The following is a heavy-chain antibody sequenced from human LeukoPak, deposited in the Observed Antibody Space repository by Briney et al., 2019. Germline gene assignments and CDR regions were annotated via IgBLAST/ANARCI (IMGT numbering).Heavy chain of an antibody. CDR1: GFTFNRCW. D-gene: IGHD2-21*02. CDR3: TSWGDTTAEYFQR. CDR2: INPDGRDT. Sequence: GGSLRLSCVVSGFTFNRCWMNWVRQAPGKGLEWVAHINPDGRDTYYVGSVKGRFTISRDNAQNSMYLQMNSLRVEDTAVYYRTSWGDTTAEYFQRWGQGTLVTVSS. V-gene: IGHV3-7*01. J-gene: IGHJ1*01.